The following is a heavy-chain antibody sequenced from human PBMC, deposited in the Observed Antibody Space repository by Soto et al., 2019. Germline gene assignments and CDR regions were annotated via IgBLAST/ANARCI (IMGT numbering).Heavy chain of an antibody. V-gene: IGHV3-53*01. CDR1: GFSVSINY. Sequence: GGSLRLSCAASGFSVSINYMSWVRQAPGKGLEWVSVLYSGGSSYYADSVKGRFTISRDNPKNTLYLQMNSLRADDTAVYYCARDPSSGWYDYWGQGTLVTVSS. CDR3: ARDPSSGWYDY. CDR2: LYSGGSS. J-gene: IGHJ4*02. D-gene: IGHD6-19*01.